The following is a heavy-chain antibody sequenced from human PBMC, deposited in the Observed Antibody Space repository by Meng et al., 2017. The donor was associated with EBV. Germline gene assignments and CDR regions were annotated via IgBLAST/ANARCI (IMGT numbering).Heavy chain of an antibody. Sequence: QVPLVQSGAEVXXXXXSVKVPXXXSGYNFTDHYMHWVRQAPGQGREWMGRINPNSGGTNYAQNFQGRVTMTRDTSISTVYMDLSRLRSDDTAVYYCARGPGKLPAGGPAGDHWGQGTLVTVSS. J-gene: IGHJ5*02. V-gene: IGHV1-2*06. D-gene: IGHD2-2*01. CDR2: INPNSGGT. CDR1: GYNFTDHY. CDR3: ARGPGKLPAGGPAGDH.